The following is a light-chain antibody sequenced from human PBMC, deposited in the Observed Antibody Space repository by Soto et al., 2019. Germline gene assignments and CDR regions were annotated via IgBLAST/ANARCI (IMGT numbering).Light chain of an antibody. CDR3: QRYGSSPPLT. J-gene: IGKJ4*01. V-gene: IGKV3-20*01. CDR1: QSISSSF. Sequence: EFVLTQSPGTLSLSPGERATLSCRASQSISSSFLAWYQHKPGQAPRLLIYGASFRGTGIPDRFSGGGSGTDFTLTISRLEPDDFAVYYCQRYGSSPPLTFGGGTKVEI. CDR2: GAS.